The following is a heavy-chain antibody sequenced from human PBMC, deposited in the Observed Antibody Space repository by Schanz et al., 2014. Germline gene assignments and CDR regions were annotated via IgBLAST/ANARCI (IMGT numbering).Heavy chain of an antibody. V-gene: IGHV3-11*05. CDR3: AKVRYSSGWRGDYFDE. CDR2: VSSSSSYT. Sequence: QVQLVESGGGLVKPGGSLRLSCAASGFTFSDYYMSWIRQAPGKGLEWVSYVSSSSSYTHYADSVKGRFTISRDNSKNTLYLQMNSLRTEDTAVYYCAKVRYSSGWRGDYFDEWGQGTLXTVAS. D-gene: IGHD6-25*01. CDR1: GFTFSDYY. J-gene: IGHJ4*02.